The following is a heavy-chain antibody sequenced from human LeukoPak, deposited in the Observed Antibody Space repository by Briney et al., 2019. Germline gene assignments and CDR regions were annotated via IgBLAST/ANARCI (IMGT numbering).Heavy chain of an antibody. J-gene: IGHJ4*02. CDR2: INPSGGST. CDR3: ARDGSYYDSSGYRGPEALYYFDY. Sequence: GASVKVSCKASGYTFTSYYMHWVRQAPGQGLEWMGIINPSGGSTSYAQKFQGRVTMTRDTSTSTVHMELSSLRSEDTAVYYCARDGSYYDSSGYRGPEALYYFDYWGQGTLVTVSS. D-gene: IGHD3-22*01. CDR1: GYTFTSYY. V-gene: IGHV1-46*01.